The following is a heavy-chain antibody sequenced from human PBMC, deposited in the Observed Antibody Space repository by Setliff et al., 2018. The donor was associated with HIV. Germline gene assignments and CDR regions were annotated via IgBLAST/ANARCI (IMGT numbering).Heavy chain of an antibody. CDR2: INHSGST. CDR1: GGSFSGYY. D-gene: IGHD3-16*01. Sequence: SETLSLTCAVYGGSFSGYYWSWIRQPPGKGLEWIGEINHSGSTNYNPSLKSRVTISVDTSKNQFSLKLSSVTAADTAVYFCARDPGPIMITFGFDSWAQGTLVTVSS. J-gene: IGHJ5*01. CDR3: ARDPGPIMITFGFDS. V-gene: IGHV4-34*01.